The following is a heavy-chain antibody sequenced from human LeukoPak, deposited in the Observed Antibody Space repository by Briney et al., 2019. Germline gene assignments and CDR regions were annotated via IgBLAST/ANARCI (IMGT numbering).Heavy chain of an antibody. J-gene: IGHJ4*02. Sequence: GGSLRLSYVASGFPFRSCWMTWVRQAPGKGLEWVANIKQDGSKKSYVDSVKGRFTISRDNAKNSLYLQMNSLRAEDTAIYYCTRVGYIDEGIDYWGQGTLVTVSS. CDR3: TRVGYIDEGIDY. CDR1: GFPFRSCW. V-gene: IGHV3-7*04. D-gene: IGHD5-24*01. CDR2: IKQDGSKK.